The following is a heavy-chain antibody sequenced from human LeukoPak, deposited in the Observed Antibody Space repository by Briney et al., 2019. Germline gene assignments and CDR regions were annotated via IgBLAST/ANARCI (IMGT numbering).Heavy chain of an antibody. CDR3: ARQKGLLPNWFDP. V-gene: IGHV4-39*01. CDR1: GDSINNDNYY. Sequence: SETLSLTCTVSGDSINNDNYYWAWIRQPPGKGLEWIGSIYYSGTTYYNPSLNSRVSISGDTANNHFSLKVSSVTAADTAVYYCARQKGLLPNWFDPWGQGTLVTVSS. CDR2: IYYSGTT. D-gene: IGHD2-21*02. J-gene: IGHJ5*02.